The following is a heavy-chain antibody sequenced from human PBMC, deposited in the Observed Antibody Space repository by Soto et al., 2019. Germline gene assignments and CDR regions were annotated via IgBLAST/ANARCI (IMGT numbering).Heavy chain of an antibody. CDR3: AKFGMATTKRSPPYYIDY. CDR2: ISGSGGGT. D-gene: IGHD1-1*01. CDR1: GFTFSSYA. J-gene: IGHJ4*02. Sequence: PGGSLRLSCAASGFTFSSYARSWVRQAPGKGLEWVSSISGSGGGTYYADSVKGRFTFSRDNSKNTLYLQMNSLRAEDTAVYYCAKFGMATTKRSPPYYIDYWGQGALVTVYS. V-gene: IGHV3-23*01.